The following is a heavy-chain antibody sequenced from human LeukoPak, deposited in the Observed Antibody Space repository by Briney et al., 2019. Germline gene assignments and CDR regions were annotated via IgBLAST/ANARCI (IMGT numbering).Heavy chain of an antibody. J-gene: IGHJ4*02. CDR3: ARDLRPWELPDY. V-gene: IGHV1-18*01. D-gene: IGHD1-26*01. Sequence: ASVKVSCKASGYTFTCYGISWVRQAPGQGLEWMGWISAYNGNTNYAQKLQGRVTMTTDTSTSTAYMELRSLRSDDTAVYYCARDLRPWELPDYWGQGTLVTVSS. CDR1: GYTFTCYG. CDR2: ISAYNGNT.